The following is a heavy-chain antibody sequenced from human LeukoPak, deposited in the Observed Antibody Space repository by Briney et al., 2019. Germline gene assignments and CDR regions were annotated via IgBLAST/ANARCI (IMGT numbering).Heavy chain of an antibody. D-gene: IGHD6-13*01. Sequence: MPSQTLSLTCTVSGGSISSGDYYWSWIRQPPGKGLERIGYIYYSGSTYYNPSLKSRVTISVDTSKNQFSLKLSSVTAADTAVYYCARLPGVAAGHFDYWGQGTLVTVSS. CDR3: ARLPGVAAGHFDY. CDR1: GGSISSGDYY. V-gene: IGHV4-30-4*01. CDR2: IYYSGST. J-gene: IGHJ4*02.